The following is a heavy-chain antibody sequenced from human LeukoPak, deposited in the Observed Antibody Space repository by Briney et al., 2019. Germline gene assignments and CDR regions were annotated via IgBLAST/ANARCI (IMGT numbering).Heavy chain of an antibody. CDR3: TRDADYDFWSGQPDLYYYYYMDV. CDR2: IRSKAYGGTT. V-gene: IGHV3-49*03. CDR1: GFTFGDYA. Sequence: PGGSLSLSCTASGFTFGDYAMSWFRQAPGKGLEWVGFIRSKAYGGTTEYAASVKGRFTISRDDSKSIAYLQMNSLKTEDTAVYYCTRDADYDFWSGQPDLYYYYYMDVWGKGTTVTVSS. D-gene: IGHD3-3*01. J-gene: IGHJ6*03.